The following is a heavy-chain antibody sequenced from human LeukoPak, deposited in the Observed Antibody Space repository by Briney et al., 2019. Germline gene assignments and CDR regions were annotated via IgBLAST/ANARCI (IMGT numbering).Heavy chain of an antibody. Sequence: GGSLGLSCAASGFTFSGYAMHWVRQAPGKGLEYVSAISSNGGSTYYANSVKGRFTISRDNSKNTLYLQMGSLGAEDMAVYYCARSRIAAGNAFDIWGQGTLVTVSS. CDR1: GFTFSGYA. CDR2: ISSNGGST. J-gene: IGHJ4*02. D-gene: IGHD6-13*01. V-gene: IGHV3-64*01. CDR3: ARSRIAAGNAFDI.